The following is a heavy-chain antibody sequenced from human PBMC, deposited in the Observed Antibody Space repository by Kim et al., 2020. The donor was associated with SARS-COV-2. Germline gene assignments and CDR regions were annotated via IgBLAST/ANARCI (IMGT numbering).Heavy chain of an antibody. D-gene: IGHD2-21*01. V-gene: IGHV3-21*04. CDR2: IDSSSSYK. Sequence: GGSLRLSCAASGFTFSSYSMNWVRQAPGKGLEWVSSIDSSSSYKYYADSVKGRFTISRDNAKNSLYLQMNSLRAEDTAVYYCAMERGAIDYYYYGMDVWGQGTTVTVSS. J-gene: IGHJ6*02. CDR1: GFTFSSYS. CDR3: AMERGAIDYYYYGMDV.